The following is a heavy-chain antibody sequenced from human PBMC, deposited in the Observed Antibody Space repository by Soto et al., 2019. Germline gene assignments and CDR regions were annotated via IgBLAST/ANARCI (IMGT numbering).Heavy chain of an antibody. D-gene: IGHD6-13*01. V-gene: IGHV4-59*01. CDR2: IYYSGST. Sequence: PSETLSLTCTVSGGSISSYYWSWIRQPPGKGLEWIGYIYYSGSTNYNPSLKSRVTISVDTSKNQFSLKLSSVTAADTAVYYCAKLAAAGTSDNAYWGQGTLVTVSS. CDR3: AKLAAAGTSDNAY. CDR1: GGSISSYY. J-gene: IGHJ4*02.